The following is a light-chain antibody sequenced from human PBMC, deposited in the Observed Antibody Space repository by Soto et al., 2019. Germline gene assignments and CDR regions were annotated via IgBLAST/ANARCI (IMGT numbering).Light chain of an antibody. V-gene: IGLV2-14*01. Sequence: QSVLTQPASVSGSPGQSITISCTGTSSDVGAYNYVSWYQQHPGKAPKLMIYEVSNRPSGVSNRFSGSKSGNTASLTISGLQAEDEADYYCSSYTSSSTSWVFGGGTKLTV. J-gene: IGLJ3*02. CDR3: SSYTSSSTSWV. CDR1: SSDVGAYNY. CDR2: EVS.